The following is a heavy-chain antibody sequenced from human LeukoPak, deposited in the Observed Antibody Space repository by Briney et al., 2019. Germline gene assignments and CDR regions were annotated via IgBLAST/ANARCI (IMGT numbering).Heavy chain of an antibody. J-gene: IGHJ6*03. CDR1: GFTFSSYG. CDR3: AIEPVVTPGQYHYYYLDV. D-gene: IGHD4-23*01. CDR2: IRDDGNDK. V-gene: IGHV3-30*02. Sequence: GGSLRLSCATSGFTFSSYGMHWVRQAPGKGLEWVAFIRDDGNDKSYADSVKGRFTFFRDNSMNMVYLLMNSLRAEDMAVYYCAIEPVVTPGQYHYYYLDVWGKGTTVTVSS.